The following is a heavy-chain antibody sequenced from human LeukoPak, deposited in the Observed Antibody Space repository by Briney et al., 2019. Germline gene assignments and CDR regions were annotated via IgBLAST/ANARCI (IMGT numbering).Heavy chain of an antibody. J-gene: IGHJ4*02. CDR3: ARENYCSGGSCFNFDY. D-gene: IGHD2-15*01. CDR1: GFTFSNYA. Sequence: AESLRLSCAASGFTFSNYAFHWVRQAPGKGLEWVAVISSDGSNQYYAYSVKGRSTISRDNSKSTLYLQMNSLRAEDTAVYYCARENYCSGGSCFNFDYWGQGTLVTVSS. CDR2: ISSDGSNQ. V-gene: IGHV3-30-3*01.